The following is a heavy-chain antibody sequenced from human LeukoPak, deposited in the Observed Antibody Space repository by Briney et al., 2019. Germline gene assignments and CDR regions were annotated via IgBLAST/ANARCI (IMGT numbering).Heavy chain of an antibody. CDR2: ISRSGTTI. J-gene: IGHJ6*02. D-gene: IGHD2/OR15-2a*01. CDR1: GFTFSNYA. Sequence: GGSLRLSCSASGFTFSNYAMHWVRQAPGKGLEWVSYISRSGTTIYYADSVKGRFTVSRDNAKNSLYLQMNSLRAEDTAVYYCARPPSISNPYFGMDVWGQGTTVTVSS. CDR3: ARPPSISNPYFGMDV. V-gene: IGHV3-48*03.